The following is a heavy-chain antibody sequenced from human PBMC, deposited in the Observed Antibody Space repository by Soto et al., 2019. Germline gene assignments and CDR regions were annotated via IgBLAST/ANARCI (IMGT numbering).Heavy chain of an antibody. V-gene: IGHV3-48*02. D-gene: IGHD3-9*01. CDR1: GFTFSSYS. CDR3: ARGGVLRYFDWLLYFDY. CDR2: ISSSSSTI. J-gene: IGHJ4*02. Sequence: GGSLRLSCAASGFTFSSYSMNWVRQAPGKGLEWVSYISSSSSTIYYADSVKGRFTISRDNAKNSLYLQMNSLRDEDTAVYYCARGGVLRYFDWLLYFDYWGQGTLVTVSS.